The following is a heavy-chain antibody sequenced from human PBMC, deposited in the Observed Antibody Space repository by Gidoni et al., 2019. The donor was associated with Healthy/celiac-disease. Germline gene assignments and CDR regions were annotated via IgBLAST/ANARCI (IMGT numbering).Heavy chain of an antibody. Sequence: QVQLVQSGAEVKKPGASVKVSCKASGYTFTAYYMHWVRQAPGQGLEWMGRINPNSGGTNYAQKFQGRVTMTRDTYISTAYMELSRLRSDDTAVYYCAREGGGYSGYDYPTDFDYWGQGTLVTVSS. CDR1: GYTFTAYY. CDR3: AREGGGYSGYDYPTDFDY. V-gene: IGHV1-2*06. J-gene: IGHJ4*02. D-gene: IGHD5-12*01. CDR2: INPNSGGT.